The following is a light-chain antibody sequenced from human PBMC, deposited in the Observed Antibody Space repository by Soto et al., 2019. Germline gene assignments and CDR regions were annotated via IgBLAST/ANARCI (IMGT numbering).Light chain of an antibody. J-gene: IGKJ4*01. CDR2: DAS. V-gene: IGKV3-20*01. CDR3: QQFSSYPLT. Sequence: EVVLTQSPVTLSFSPCEIATLSCSSSQSVSSSHLAWYQQKPGQAPRLLIYDASSRATGIPDRFSGGGSGTDFTLTISRLEPEDFAVYYCQQFSSYPLTFGGGTKV. CDR1: QSVSSSH.